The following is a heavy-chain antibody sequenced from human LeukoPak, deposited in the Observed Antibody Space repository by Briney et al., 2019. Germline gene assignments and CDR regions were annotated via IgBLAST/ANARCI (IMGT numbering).Heavy chain of an antibody. CDR2: ISSSGVAT. D-gene: IGHD1-26*01. Sequence: GGSLRLSCSVSGFTFRDFAMHWVRQAPGKGLEYVSSISSSGVATYYADSVKGRFTISRDNSKNTLYLQMNSLRAEDTAIYYCAKAKWELRGAFNIWGQGTMVTVSS. V-gene: IGHV3-64*04. CDR3: AKAKWELRGAFNI. J-gene: IGHJ3*02. CDR1: GFTFRDFA.